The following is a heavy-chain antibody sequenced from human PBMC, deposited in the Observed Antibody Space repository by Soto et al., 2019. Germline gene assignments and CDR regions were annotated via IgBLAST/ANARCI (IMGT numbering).Heavy chain of an antibody. CDR3: AREDDGGDRLDV. J-gene: IGHJ6*02. CDR2: IHHSGSI. Sequence: QVQLQQSGPGLVKPSQTPSLTCTVSGDSISSDYYHWTWIRQSPGKGLEWIGYIHHSGSILYNPSLKSRVTISVDTSKNQFSLHLTSVTAADTAVYFCAREDDGGDRLDVWGQGTTVTVSS. CDR1: GDSISSDYYH. D-gene: IGHD2-21*02. V-gene: IGHV4-30-4*08.